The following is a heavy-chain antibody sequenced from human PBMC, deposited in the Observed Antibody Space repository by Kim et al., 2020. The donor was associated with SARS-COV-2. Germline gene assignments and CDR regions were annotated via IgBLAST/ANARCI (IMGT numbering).Heavy chain of an antibody. J-gene: IGHJ4*02. V-gene: IGHV3-30*07. D-gene: IGHD5-12*01. Sequence: ADSLKGRFTISRDNSKNTLYLQMNSLRAEDTAVYYCARDYKDIVATTFDYWGQGTLVTVSS. CDR3: ARDYKDIVATTFDY.